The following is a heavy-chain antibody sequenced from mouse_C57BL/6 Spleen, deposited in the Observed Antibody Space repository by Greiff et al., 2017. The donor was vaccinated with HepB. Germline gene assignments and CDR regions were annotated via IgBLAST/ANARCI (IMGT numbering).Heavy chain of an antibody. CDR2: INPNNGGT. D-gene: IGHD2-2*01. V-gene: IGHV1-22*01. J-gene: IGHJ2*01. Sequence: EVQLQQSGPELVKPGASVKMSCKASGYTFTDYNMHWVKQSHGKSLEWIGYINPNNGGTSYNQKFKGKATLTVNKSSSTAYMELRSLTSEDSAVYYCARDGMVTTWGALFDYWGQGTTLTVSS. CDR1: GYTFTDYN. CDR3: ARDGMVTTWGALFDY.